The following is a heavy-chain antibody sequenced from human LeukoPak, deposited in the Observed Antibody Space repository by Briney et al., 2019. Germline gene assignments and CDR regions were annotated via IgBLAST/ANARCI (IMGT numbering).Heavy chain of an antibody. D-gene: IGHD1-14*01. J-gene: IGHJ6*04. CDR3: ARGYVVGTQPEVDV. Sequence: SDTLYLTCAVSGYSISSGYYWGWIRQPPGKGLEWIGSIYHSGSTYYNPSLKSRVTISVDTSKNQFSRKLSSVTAADTAVYYCARGYVVGTQPEVDVWGKGTTVTVSS. V-gene: IGHV4-38-2*01. CDR1: GYSISSGYY. CDR2: IYHSGST.